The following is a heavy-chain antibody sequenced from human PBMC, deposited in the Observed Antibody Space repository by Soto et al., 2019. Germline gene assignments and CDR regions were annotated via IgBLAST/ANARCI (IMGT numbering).Heavy chain of an antibody. CDR1: GFTFTTYT. Sequence: EVQLLESGGGLVQPGGSLRLSCAASGFTFTTYTMSWVRQAPGKGLEWVSVISGSGGRPSYADSVEGRFIISRDNPKSTRYMQMKSLRAEDTGMYYGEKARYYTPECYVPASWGQGALVTVSS. CDR2: ISGSGGRP. V-gene: IGHV3-23*01. CDR3: EKARYYTPECYVPAS. J-gene: IGHJ5*02. D-gene: IGHD2-8*01.